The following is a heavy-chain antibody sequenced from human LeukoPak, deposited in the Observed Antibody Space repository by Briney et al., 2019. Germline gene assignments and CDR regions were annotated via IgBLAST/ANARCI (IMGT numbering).Heavy chain of an antibody. Sequence: SETLSLTCTVSGGSIRSGSYYWSCIRQPPGKGLEWIGSIHYSGSTNYNPSLKSRVTISVDTSKNQFSLKLSSVTAADTAVYYCARVVPAGTPDYYYYYMDVWGKGTTVTVSS. CDR3: ARVVPAGTPDYYYYYMDV. CDR1: GGSIRSGSYY. D-gene: IGHD6-19*01. J-gene: IGHJ6*03. V-gene: IGHV4-39*07. CDR2: IHYSGST.